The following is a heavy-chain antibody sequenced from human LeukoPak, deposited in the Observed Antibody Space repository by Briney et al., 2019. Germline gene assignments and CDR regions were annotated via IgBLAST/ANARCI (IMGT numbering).Heavy chain of an antibody. CDR2: IYSSGST. D-gene: IGHD4-17*01. CDR1: GGSISSSDYY. CDR3: ARRAVTTFRWYFDL. V-gene: IGHV4-39*01. Sequence: SETLSLTCTVSGGSISSSDYYWGWIRQPPGKGLEWIGSIYSSGSTYYNPSLKSRVTISVDTSKYQFSLKLSSVTAADTAVFYCARRAVTTFRWYFDLWGRGTLVTVSS. J-gene: IGHJ2*01.